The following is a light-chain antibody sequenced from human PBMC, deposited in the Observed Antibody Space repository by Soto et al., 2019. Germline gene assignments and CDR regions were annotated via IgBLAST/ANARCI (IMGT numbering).Light chain of an antibody. CDR1: QTISSW. Sequence: IQMTQSPSTLSGSVGDRVTITCRASQTISSWLAWYQQKPGKAPKLLIYKASTLKSGVPSRFSGSGSGTEFTPTISSLQPDDFATYYCQQYNSYPGTFGQGTKVDIK. CDR2: KAS. CDR3: QQYNSYPGT. V-gene: IGKV1-5*03. J-gene: IGKJ1*01.